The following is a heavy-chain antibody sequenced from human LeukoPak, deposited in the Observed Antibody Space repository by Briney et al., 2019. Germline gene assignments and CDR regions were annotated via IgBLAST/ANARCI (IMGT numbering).Heavy chain of an antibody. J-gene: IGHJ4*02. CDR2: ISYDGSNK. CDR3: AKDRWAAAGYFDY. CDR1: GLTFSSYG. V-gene: IGHV3-30*18. Sequence: GGSLRLSCAASGLTFSSYGMHWVRQAPGKGLEWVAVISYDGSNKYYADSVKGRFTISRDNSKNTLYLQMNSLRAEDTAVYYCAKDRWAAAGYFDYWGQGTLVTVSS. D-gene: IGHD6-13*01.